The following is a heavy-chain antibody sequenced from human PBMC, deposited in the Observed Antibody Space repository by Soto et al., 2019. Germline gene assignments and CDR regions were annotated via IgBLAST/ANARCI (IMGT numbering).Heavy chain of an antibody. J-gene: IGHJ3*02. CDR3: AKGVRGVGATANAFDI. CDR1: GFTFSSYA. V-gene: IGHV3-23*01. D-gene: IGHD1-26*01. Sequence: GGSLRLSCAASGFTFSSYAMSWVRQAPGKGLEWVSAISGSGGSTYYADSVKGRFTISRDNSKNTLYLQMNSLRAEDTAVYYCAKGVRGVGATANAFDIWGQGTMVTVSS. CDR2: ISGSGGST.